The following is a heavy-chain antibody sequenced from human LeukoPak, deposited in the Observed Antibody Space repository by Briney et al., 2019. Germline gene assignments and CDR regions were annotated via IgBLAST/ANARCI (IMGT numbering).Heavy chain of an antibody. CDR1: GGSFSGYY. CDR3: AGIYGDYSDFDY. V-gene: IGHV4-34*01. D-gene: IGHD4-17*01. CDR2: INHSGST. Sequence: SETLSLTCAVYGGSFSGYYWSWIRQPPGKGLEWIGEINHSGSTNYNPSLKSRVTISVDTSKNQFSLRLSSVTAADTAVYYCAGIYGDYSDFDYWGQGTLVTVSS. J-gene: IGHJ4*02.